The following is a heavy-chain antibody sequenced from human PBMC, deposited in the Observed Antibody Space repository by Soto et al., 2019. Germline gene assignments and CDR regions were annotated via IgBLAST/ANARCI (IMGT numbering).Heavy chain of an antibody. V-gene: IGHV3-48*03. CDR3: ARRARR. Sequence: PGGSLRLSCAVSGFTFSSSEMSWVRQAPGKGLEWISYIHPSGQPIFYADSVKGRFTISRDNANNSLFLQMNSLRAEDTAVYYCARRARRWGQGTMVTVSS. CDR2: IHPSGQPI. CDR1: GFTFSSSE. D-gene: IGHD1-26*01. J-gene: IGHJ3*01.